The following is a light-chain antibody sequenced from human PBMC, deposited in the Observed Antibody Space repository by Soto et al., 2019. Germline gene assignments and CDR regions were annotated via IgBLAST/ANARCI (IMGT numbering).Light chain of an antibody. CDR1: QSISRW. CDR3: QHDNVTWA. J-gene: IGKJ1*01. CDR2: QAS. Sequence: DIQMTQSPSTLSASVGDRVTITCRASQSISRWLAWYQQKPGKAPKLLIYQASNLKSGVPSRFSGSGSGTETPLTSSRPQEDDAANQCYQHDNVTWAFGQGTKVDIK. V-gene: IGKV1-5*03.